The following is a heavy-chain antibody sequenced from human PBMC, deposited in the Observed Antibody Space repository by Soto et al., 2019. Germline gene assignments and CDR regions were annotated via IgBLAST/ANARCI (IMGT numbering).Heavy chain of an antibody. CDR3: AREVYSRSSLYYGMDV. V-gene: IGHV3-33*01. CDR1: GFTFSSYG. J-gene: IGHJ6*02. CDR2: IWYDGSNK. D-gene: IGHD6-6*01. Sequence: QVQLVESGGGVVQPGRSLRLSCAASGFTFSSYGMHWVRQAPGKGLEWVAVIWYDGSNKYYADSVKGRFTISRDNSKNTLYLQMNSLRAEDTAVYYSAREVYSRSSLYYGMDVWGQGTTVTVSS.